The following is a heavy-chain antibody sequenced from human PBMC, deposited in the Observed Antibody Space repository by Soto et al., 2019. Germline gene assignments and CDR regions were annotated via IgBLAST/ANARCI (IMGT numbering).Heavy chain of an antibody. Sequence: SETLSLTCTVSGGAISTYYWTWIRQPAGKGLEWIGRIYSSGSTKYNPSLQSRVTMSLDTSNNQFSLRLTSVTAADTAVYYCARGQRFYGWFDPWGQGHLVTVFS. CDR2: IYSSGST. J-gene: IGHJ5*02. CDR3: ARGQRFYGWFDP. CDR1: GGAISTYY. V-gene: IGHV4-4*07. D-gene: IGHD3-3*01.